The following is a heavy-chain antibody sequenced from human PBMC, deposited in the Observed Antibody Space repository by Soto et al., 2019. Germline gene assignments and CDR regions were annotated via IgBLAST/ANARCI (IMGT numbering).Heavy chain of an antibody. CDR3: ARESEDLTSNFDY. Sequence: PGGSLSLSCAASGFTFTRYSMNWVRQAPVKGLEWVSSISSTTNYIYYGDSMKGRFTISRDNAKNSLYLEMNSLRAEDTAVYYCARESEDLTSNFDYWGQGTLVTVSS. CDR2: ISSTTNYI. J-gene: IGHJ4*02. V-gene: IGHV3-21*06. CDR1: GFTFTRYS.